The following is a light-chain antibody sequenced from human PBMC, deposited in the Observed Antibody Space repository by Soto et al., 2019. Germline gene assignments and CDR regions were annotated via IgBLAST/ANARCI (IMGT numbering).Light chain of an antibody. CDR3: ATWDDRLSGRV. CDR1: SSNIGPNY. CDR2: KND. J-gene: IGLJ3*02. Sequence: QSVLIQPPSASGTPGQRVTISCSGSSSNIGPNYVYWYQQLPGTAPKLLIYKNDQRPSGVPDRFSGSKSGTSASLAISGLRSEDEADYYCATWDDRLSGRVFGGGTKLTVL. V-gene: IGLV1-47*01.